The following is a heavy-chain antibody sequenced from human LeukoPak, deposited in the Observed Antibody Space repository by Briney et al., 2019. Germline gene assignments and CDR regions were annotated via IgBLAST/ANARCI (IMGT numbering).Heavy chain of an antibody. CDR1: GFTFSSYE. J-gene: IGHJ4*02. D-gene: IGHD3-22*01. V-gene: IGHV3-48*03. Sequence: PGGSLRLSCAASGFTFSSYEMNWVRQAPGKGLEWVSYISSSGSTIYYADSVKGRFTISRDNAKNSLYLQMNSLRAEYTAVYYCARVADYYDSSGTWLFDYWGQGTLVTVSS. CDR2: ISSSGSTI. CDR3: ARVADYYDSSGTWLFDY.